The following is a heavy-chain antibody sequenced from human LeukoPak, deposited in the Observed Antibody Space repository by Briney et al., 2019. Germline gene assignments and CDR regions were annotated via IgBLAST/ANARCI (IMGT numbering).Heavy chain of an antibody. Sequence: GGSLRLSCAASGFTFSSYSMNWVRQAPGKGLEWVSSTSSSSSYIYYADSVKGRFTISRDNAKNSLYLQMNSLRAEDTAVYYCARPYDILTGYAPFDYWGQGTLVTVSS. CDR3: ARPYDILTGYAPFDY. CDR2: TSSSSSYI. J-gene: IGHJ4*02. CDR1: GFTFSSYS. D-gene: IGHD3-9*01. V-gene: IGHV3-21*01.